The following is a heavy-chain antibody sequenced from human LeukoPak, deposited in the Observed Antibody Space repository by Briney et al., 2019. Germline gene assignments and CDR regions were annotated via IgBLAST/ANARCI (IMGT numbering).Heavy chain of an antibody. CDR1: GFTFSSYA. CDR2: ISGSGGST. Sequence: PGGSLRLSCAASGFTFSSYAMSWVRQAPGKGLEWVSAISGSGGSTYYADSVKGRFTISRDNSKNTLYLQMNSLRAEDTAVYYCARGPNDSSGYYYAYWGQGTLVTVSS. V-gene: IGHV3-23*01. CDR3: ARGPNDSSGYYYAY. J-gene: IGHJ4*02. D-gene: IGHD3-22*01.